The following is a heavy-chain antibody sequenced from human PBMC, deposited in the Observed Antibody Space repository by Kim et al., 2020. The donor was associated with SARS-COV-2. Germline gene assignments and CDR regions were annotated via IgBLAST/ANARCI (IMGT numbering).Heavy chain of an antibody. Sequence: GGSLRLSCAASGFTFSGSYMSWLRQVPGKGLESLSYISGSSTDTNYADSVRGRFTISRDNAKNSLYLQMNNLRADDTAVYFCSRDPRTLDFWSKGALVTVSS. V-gene: IGHV3-11*06. CDR3: SRDPRTLDF. CDR1: GFTFSGSY. CDR2: ISGSSTDT. J-gene: IGHJ4*02.